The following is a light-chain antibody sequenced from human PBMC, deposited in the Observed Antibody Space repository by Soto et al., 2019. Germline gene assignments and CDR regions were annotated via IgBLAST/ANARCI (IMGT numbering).Light chain of an antibody. CDR2: WAS. CDR1: QSVLYSSNNKNY. J-gene: IGKJ1*01. CDR3: QQYYSTPRT. Sequence: DIVMTQSPDSLAVSLGERATINCKSSQSVLYSSNNKNYLAWYQQKPGKTPKLLIYWASTRESGVPDRFSVSGSGKDFTLTNSSLQAEDMAGDYCQQYYSTPRTFGQGTMVEIK. V-gene: IGKV4-1*01.